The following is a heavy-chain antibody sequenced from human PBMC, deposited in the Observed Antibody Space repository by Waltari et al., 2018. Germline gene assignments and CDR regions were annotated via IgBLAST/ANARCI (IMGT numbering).Heavy chain of an antibody. Sequence: EVQLVESGGGLVQPGGSLRLSCAASGFTFSSYSMNWVRQAPGKGLEWVADIISSIGTINYADAVKGRFTISRDNAKNSLYLQMNSLRAEDTAVYYCARRYSSGFDYWGQGTLVTVSS. CDR3: ARRYSSGFDY. J-gene: IGHJ4*02. D-gene: IGHD6-19*01. CDR2: IISSIGTI. CDR1: GFTFSSYS. V-gene: IGHV3-48*04.